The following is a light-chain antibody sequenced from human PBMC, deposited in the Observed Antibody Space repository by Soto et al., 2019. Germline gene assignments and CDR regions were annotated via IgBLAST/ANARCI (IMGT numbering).Light chain of an antibody. Sequence: QSALTQPASVSGSPGQSITISCTGTSSDVGTYKFVSWYQQHPGKAPKLMIYDVTDRPSGVSDRFSGSKSGNTASLTISGLQAEDEADYYCSSYTGSSTYVFGTGTKVTVL. CDR3: SSYTGSSTYV. CDR2: DVT. J-gene: IGLJ1*01. V-gene: IGLV2-14*03. CDR1: SSDVGTYKF.